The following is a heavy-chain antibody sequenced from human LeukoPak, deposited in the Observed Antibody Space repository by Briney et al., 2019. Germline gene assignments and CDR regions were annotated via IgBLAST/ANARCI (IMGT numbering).Heavy chain of an antibody. D-gene: IGHD3-22*01. J-gene: IGHJ3*02. CDR3: ASLNYDSSGYLDAFDI. CDR1: GGSFSGYY. CDR2: INHSGST. V-gene: IGHV4-34*01. Sequence: PSETLSLTCAVYGGSFSGYYWSWIRQPPGKGLEWIGVINHSGSTNYNPSLKSRVTISVDTSKNQFSLKLSSVTAADTAVYYCASLNYDSSGYLDAFDIWGQGTMVTVSS.